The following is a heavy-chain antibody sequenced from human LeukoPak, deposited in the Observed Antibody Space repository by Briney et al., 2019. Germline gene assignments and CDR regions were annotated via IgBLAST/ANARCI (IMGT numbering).Heavy chain of an antibody. J-gene: IGHJ4*02. CDR2: ISNNGGYT. V-gene: IGHV3-64*01. Sequence: GGSLRLSCAASGFTFSSYAMHWVRQAPGKGLEYVSAISNNGGYTYYANSVKGRFTISRDNSKNTLYLQMGSLRPEDMAVYYCTSQRGGWSLYWGQGTLVTVSS. CDR3: TSQRGGWSLY. CDR1: GFTFSSYA. D-gene: IGHD6-19*01.